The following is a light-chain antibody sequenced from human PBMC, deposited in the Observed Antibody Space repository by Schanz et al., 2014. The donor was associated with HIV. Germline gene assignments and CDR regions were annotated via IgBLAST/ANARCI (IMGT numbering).Light chain of an antibody. CDR3: QQYGGSPRWT. CDR1: QSVSRY. CDR2: DAS. Sequence: EIVMTQSPAILSVSPGERVTLSCRARQSVSRYLAWYQHKPGQAPRLLMYDASNRASGIPARFSGSGSGTDFTLTISGLEPEDFAVYYCQQYGGSPRWTFGQGTKVEVK. J-gene: IGKJ1*01. V-gene: IGKV3-20*01.